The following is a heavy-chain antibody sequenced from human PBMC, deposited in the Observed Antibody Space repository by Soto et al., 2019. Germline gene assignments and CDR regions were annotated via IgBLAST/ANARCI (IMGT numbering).Heavy chain of an antibody. Sequence: GGSLRLSCAASGFTFASYAISWVRQAPWRGLEWVSATSNSGVSTYYADSVKGRFTVSRDNSENTLYLQMNSLRADDTAVYYFEKDGYYYDTSGDTGPLGFDPWGRGTLVTVSS. V-gene: IGHV3-23*01. CDR1: GFTFASYA. CDR3: EKDGYYYDTSGDTGPLGFDP. CDR2: TSNSGVST. D-gene: IGHD3-22*01. J-gene: IGHJ5*02.